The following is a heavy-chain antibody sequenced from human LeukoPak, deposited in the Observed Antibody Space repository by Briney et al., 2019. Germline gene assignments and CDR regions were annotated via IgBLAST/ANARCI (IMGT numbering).Heavy chain of an antibody. J-gene: IGHJ4*02. CDR3: ATGGIYSSNFDY. V-gene: IGHV5-51*01. Sequence: GESLKISCKGSGYTFIRFWIGWVRQMPGKGLEWMGIIYPGDSETRYSPSSQGQVTISVDKSISTAYLQWSSLKASDTAVYYCATGGIYSSNFDYWGQGTLVTVSS. CDR2: IYPGDSET. D-gene: IGHD5-18*01. CDR1: GYTFIRFW.